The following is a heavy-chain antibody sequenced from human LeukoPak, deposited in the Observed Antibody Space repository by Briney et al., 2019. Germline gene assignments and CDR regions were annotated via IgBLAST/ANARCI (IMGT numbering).Heavy chain of an antibody. CDR2: IIPILGIA. CDR3: ARVNGLYYYGMDV. V-gene: IGHV1-69*02. Sequence: GASLKVSCKASGGTFSSYTISWVRQAPGQGLEWMGRIIPILGIANYAQKFQGRVTITADKSTSTAYMELSSLRSEDTAVYYCARVNGLYYYGMDVWGQGTTVTVSS. J-gene: IGHJ6*02. CDR1: GGTFSSYT.